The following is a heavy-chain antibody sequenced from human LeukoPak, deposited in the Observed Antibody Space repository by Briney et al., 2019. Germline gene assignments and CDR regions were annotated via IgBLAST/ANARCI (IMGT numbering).Heavy chain of an antibody. D-gene: IGHD2/OR15-2a*01. CDR3: ARAGPTNTGREYFDY. Sequence: GAAVTVSCKASGFIFNRYRFSWVRQAPGQRPEGVGWNSDLSGNIDYAPKFQGRATMNTDTLTKTAYMSLSSLVSADAAVYYCARAGPTNTGREYFDYWGRGTLVTVSS. V-gene: IGHV1-18*01. CDR2: NSDLSGNI. J-gene: IGHJ4*01. CDR1: GFIFNRYR.